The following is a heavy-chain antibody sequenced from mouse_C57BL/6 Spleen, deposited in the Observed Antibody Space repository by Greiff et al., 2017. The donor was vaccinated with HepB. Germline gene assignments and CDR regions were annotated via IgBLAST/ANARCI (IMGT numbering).Heavy chain of an antibody. D-gene: IGHD4-1*01. CDR1: GYAFSSSW. V-gene: IGHV1-82*01. Sequence: VKLQESGPELVKPGASVKISCKASGYAFSSSWMNWVKQRPGKGLEWIGRIYPGDGDTNYNGKFKGKATLTADKSSSTAYMQLSSLTSEDSAVYFCARDGTGAMDYWGQGTSVTVSS. J-gene: IGHJ4*01. CDR2: IYPGDGDT. CDR3: ARDGTGAMDY.